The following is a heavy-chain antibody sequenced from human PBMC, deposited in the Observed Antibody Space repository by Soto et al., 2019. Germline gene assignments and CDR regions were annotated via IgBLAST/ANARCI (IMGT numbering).Heavy chain of an antibody. CDR1: GYTFTSYG. CDR2: ISAYHGNT. V-gene: IGHV1-18*01. Sequence: QVQLVQSGAEVKKPGASVKVSCKASGYTFTSYGISWVRQAPGQGLEWMGWISAYHGNTNYAQKLQGRVTMTTDTSTSTAYMELRSLRSDDTAVYYCARVYCSSTSCYRRGIGSQSWFDPWGQGTLVTVSS. CDR3: ARVYCSSTSCYRRGIGSQSWFDP. D-gene: IGHD2-2*01. J-gene: IGHJ5*02.